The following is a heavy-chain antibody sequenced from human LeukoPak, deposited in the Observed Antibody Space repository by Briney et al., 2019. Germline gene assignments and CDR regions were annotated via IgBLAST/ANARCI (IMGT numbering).Heavy chain of an antibody. CDR1: GYTFTSYG. Sequence: GASVKVSCKASGYTFTSYGISWVRQAPGQGLEWMGWISAYNGNTNYAQKLQGRVTMTTDTSTSTAYMELRSLRSDDTAVYYCARDSILRYFDWLSSWARGLFDYWGQGTLVTVSS. D-gene: IGHD3-9*01. J-gene: IGHJ4*02. CDR2: ISAYNGNT. V-gene: IGHV1-18*01. CDR3: ARDSILRYFDWLSSWARGLFDY.